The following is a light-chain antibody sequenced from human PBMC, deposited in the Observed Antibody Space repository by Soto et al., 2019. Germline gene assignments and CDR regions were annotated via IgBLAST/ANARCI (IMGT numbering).Light chain of an antibody. J-gene: IGKJ1*01. Sequence: DIQMTQSPSTLSASVGDRVTITSRASQRISSWLAWYQQKPGKAPKLLIYKASSLESGVPSRFSGSGSGTEFTLTISSLQPDDFATYYCQQYNSYSGTFGQGTKVEI. V-gene: IGKV1-5*03. CDR3: QQYNSYSGT. CDR2: KAS. CDR1: QRISSW.